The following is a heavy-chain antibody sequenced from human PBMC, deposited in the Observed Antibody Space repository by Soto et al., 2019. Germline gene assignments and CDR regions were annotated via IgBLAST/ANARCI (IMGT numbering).Heavy chain of an antibody. CDR1: CCSISSGGFC. CDR3: ARLPAYGDFDWFDP. J-gene: IGHJ5*02. D-gene: IGHD4-17*01. CDR2: IYYSGST. Sequence: SGTLSLTCVFSCCSISSGGFCWGWVRQHPGKGLEWIGYIYYSGSTNYNPSLKSRVTISVDTSKNQFSLKLSSVTAADTAVYYCARLPAYGDFDWFDPWGQGTLVTVSS. V-gene: IGHV4-61*05.